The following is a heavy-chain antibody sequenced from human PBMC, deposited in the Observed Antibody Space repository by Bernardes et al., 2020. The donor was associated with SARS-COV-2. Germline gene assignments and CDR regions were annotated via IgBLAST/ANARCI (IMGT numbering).Heavy chain of an antibody. Sequence: SETLSLTCTVSGASIRSGGDYWSWIRQHPGKGLEWIGYIYYSGNTHYNPSLKSRATISVDTSKNQFSLKLSSVTAADTAVYYCARGARISMIVVVMPQAAFDIWGQGTLVSVSS. V-gene: IGHV4-31*03. D-gene: IGHD3-22*01. CDR3: ARGARISMIVVVMPQAAFDI. J-gene: IGHJ3*02. CDR2: IYYSGNT. CDR1: GASIRSGGDY.